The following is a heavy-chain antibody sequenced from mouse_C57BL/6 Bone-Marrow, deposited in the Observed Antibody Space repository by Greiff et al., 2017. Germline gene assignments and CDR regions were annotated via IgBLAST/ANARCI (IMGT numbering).Heavy chain of an antibody. CDR2: IYPRSGNT. Sequence: VQLQESGAELARPGASVKLSCKASGYTFTSYGISWVKQRTGQGLEWIGEIYPRSGNTYYNEKFKGKATLTADKSSRTAYMELRSLTSEDSAVYFCARRRVYYDYSYFDYWGQGTTLTVSS. D-gene: IGHD2-4*01. J-gene: IGHJ2*01. CDR1: GYTFTSYG. V-gene: IGHV1-81*01. CDR3: ARRRVYYDYSYFDY.